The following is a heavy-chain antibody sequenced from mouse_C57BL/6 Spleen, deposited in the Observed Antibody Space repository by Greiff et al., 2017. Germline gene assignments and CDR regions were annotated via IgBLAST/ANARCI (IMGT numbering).Heavy chain of an antibody. J-gene: IGHJ2*01. Sequence: EVKVVESGGGLVQPGGSLKLSCAASGFTFSDYYMYWVRQTPEKRLEWVAYISNGGGSTYYPDTVKGRFTISRDNAKNTLYLQMSRLKSEDTAMYYCARAYYSNYFDYWGQGTTLTVSS. V-gene: IGHV5-12*01. D-gene: IGHD2-5*01. CDR2: ISNGGGST. CDR1: GFTFSDYY. CDR3: ARAYYSNYFDY.